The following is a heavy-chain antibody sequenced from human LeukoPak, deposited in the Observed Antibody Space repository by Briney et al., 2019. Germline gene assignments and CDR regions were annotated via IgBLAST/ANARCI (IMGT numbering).Heavy chain of an antibody. D-gene: IGHD6-13*01. Sequence: SETLSLTCTVPGGSISSSYWSWIRQPPGKGLEWIGYIYYSGSTNYSPSLKSRVTISVDTSKNQFSLKLSSVTAADTAVYYCAREVRGQLGYFDYWGQGTLVTVSS. CDR3: AREVRGQLGYFDY. J-gene: IGHJ4*02. CDR1: GGSISSSY. V-gene: IGHV4-59*12. CDR2: IYYSGST.